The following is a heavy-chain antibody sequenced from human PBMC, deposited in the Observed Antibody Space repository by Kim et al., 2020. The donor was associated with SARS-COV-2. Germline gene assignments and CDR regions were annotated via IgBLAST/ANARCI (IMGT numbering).Heavy chain of an antibody. Sequence: AQRFQARVTITADESTSTASMELSSLRSEDTAVYYCARARIKDYYYGMDVWGQGTTVTVSS. J-gene: IGHJ6*02. D-gene: IGHD2-15*01. V-gene: IGHV1-69*01. CDR3: ARARIKDYYYGMDV.